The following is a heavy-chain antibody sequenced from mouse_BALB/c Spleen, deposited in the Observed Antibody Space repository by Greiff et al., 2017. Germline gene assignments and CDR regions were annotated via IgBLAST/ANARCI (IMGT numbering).Heavy chain of an antibody. Sequence: QVQLQQSGAELAKPGASVKMSCTASGYTFTSYWMHWVKQRPGQGLEWIGYINPSTGYTEYNQKFKDKATLTADKSSSTAYMQLSSLTSEDSAVYYCANYDGYYPGWGQGTLVTVSA. CDR2: INPSTGYT. D-gene: IGHD2-3*01. CDR3: ANYDGYYPG. CDR1: GYTFTSYW. V-gene: IGHV1-7*01. J-gene: IGHJ3*01.